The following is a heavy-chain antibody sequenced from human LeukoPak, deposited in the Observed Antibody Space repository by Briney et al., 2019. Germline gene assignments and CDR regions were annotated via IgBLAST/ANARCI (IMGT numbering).Heavy chain of an antibody. CDR3: ARELRAYYYDSSPMGV. Sequence: PGGSLRLSCAASGFTFSSYGMHWVRQAPCKGLEWVALIWYDGSNKYYADSVKGRFTISRDNSKNTLYLQMNSLRAEDTAVYYCARELRAYYYDSSPMGVWGQGTTVTVSS. J-gene: IGHJ6*02. CDR2: IWYDGSNK. CDR1: GFTFSSYG. D-gene: IGHD3-22*01. V-gene: IGHV3-33*08.